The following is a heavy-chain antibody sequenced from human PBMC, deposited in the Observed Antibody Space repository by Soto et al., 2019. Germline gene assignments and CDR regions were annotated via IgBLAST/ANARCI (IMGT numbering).Heavy chain of an antibody. D-gene: IGHD6-6*01. CDR1: GFTFSSYA. V-gene: IGHV3-23*01. Sequence: SGGSLRLSCAASGFTFSSYAMSWVRQAPGKGLEWVSAISGSGGSTYYADSVKGRFTISRDNSKNTLYLQMNSLRAEDTAVYYCARDPTFLGQAPNWFDPWGQGTLVTVSS. CDR3: ARDPTFLGQAPNWFDP. CDR2: ISGSGGST. J-gene: IGHJ5*02.